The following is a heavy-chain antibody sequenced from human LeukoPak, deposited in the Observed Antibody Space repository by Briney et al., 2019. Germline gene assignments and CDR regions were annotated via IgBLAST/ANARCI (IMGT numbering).Heavy chain of an antibody. V-gene: IGHV1-2*02. CDR2: INPNSGGT. Sequence: ASVKVSCKASGYTFSDNYMHWVRQAPGQGLEWMGWINPNSGGTNYAQKFQGRVTMTRDTSISTAYMELNRLRSDDTAVYYCARDRDYGSGIFDYWGQGTLVTVSS. CDR3: ARDRDYGSGIFDY. D-gene: IGHD3-10*01. CDR1: GYTFSDNY. J-gene: IGHJ4*02.